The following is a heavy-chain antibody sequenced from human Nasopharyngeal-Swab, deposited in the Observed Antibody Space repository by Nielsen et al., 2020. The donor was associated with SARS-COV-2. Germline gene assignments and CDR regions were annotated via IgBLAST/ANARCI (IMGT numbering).Heavy chain of an antibody. J-gene: IGHJ6*02. CDR3: ARGGYCSSTSCYNPYYYGMDV. CDR2: IIPIFGTA. Sequence: SVTVSCKASLGTFRRYSISWVRQAPGQGLAWMGGIIPIFGTANYAQKFQGRVTITADESTSTAYIELSSLRSEDTAVYYCARGGYCSSTSCYNPYYYGMDVWGQGTTVTVSS. V-gene: IGHV1-69*13. D-gene: IGHD2-2*02. CDR1: LGTFRRYS.